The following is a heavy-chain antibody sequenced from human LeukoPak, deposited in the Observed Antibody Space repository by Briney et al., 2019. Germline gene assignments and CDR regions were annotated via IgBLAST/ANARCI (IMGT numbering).Heavy chain of an antibody. J-gene: IGHJ4*02. V-gene: IGHV3-23*01. Sequence: GGSLRLSCAASGCTFSSYGMHWVRQAPGKGLEWVSAISGSGGSTYYADSVKGRFTISRDNSKNTLYLQMNSLRAEDTAVYYCASRGPDSSGWYVYFDYWGQGTLVTVSS. CDR2: ISGSGGST. CDR1: GCTFSSYG. CDR3: ASRGPDSSGWYVYFDY. D-gene: IGHD6-19*01.